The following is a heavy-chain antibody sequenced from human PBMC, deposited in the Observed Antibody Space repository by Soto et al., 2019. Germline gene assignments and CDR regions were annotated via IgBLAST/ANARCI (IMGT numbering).Heavy chain of an antibody. CDR1: GGSISSGGYY. D-gene: IGHD3-22*01. CDR3: AREAYYDGSGYYFDY. J-gene: IGHJ4*02. V-gene: IGHV4-31*03. Sequence: PSETLSLTCTVSGGSISSGGYYWSWIRQHPGKGLEWIGYIYYSGSTYYNPSLKSRVTISVDTSKNQFSLKLSSVTAADTAVYYCAREAYYDGSGYYFDYWGQGTLVTVSS. CDR2: IYYSGST.